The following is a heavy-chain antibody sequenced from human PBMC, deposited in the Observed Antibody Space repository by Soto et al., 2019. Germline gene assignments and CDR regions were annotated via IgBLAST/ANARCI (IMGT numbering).Heavy chain of an antibody. V-gene: IGHV3-23*01. CDR1: GFTFSSYA. CDR2: ISGSGGST. Sequence: GGSLRLSCAASGFTFSSYAMSWVRQAPGKGLEWVSAISGSGGSTYYADSVKGRFTISRDNSKNTLYLQMNSLRAEDTAVYYCAKDRPPVVVPAAMKAGMDGWGQGTTVTVSS. J-gene: IGHJ6*02. D-gene: IGHD2-2*01. CDR3: AKDRPPVVVPAAMKAGMDG.